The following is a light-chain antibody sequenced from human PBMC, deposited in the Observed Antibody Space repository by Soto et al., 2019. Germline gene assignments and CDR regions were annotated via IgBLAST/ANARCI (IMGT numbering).Light chain of an antibody. CDR1: QSISSY. CDR2: AAS. CDR3: QQSYRTPLT. Sequence: DIQMTQSPSSLSASVGDRVTITCRASQSISSYLNWYQQKPGKAPKLLIYAASSLHSGVPSRFSGSGSGTDFTLTIISLQPEDSATYYCQQSYRTPLTFGGGTKVEIK. J-gene: IGKJ4*01. V-gene: IGKV1-39*01.